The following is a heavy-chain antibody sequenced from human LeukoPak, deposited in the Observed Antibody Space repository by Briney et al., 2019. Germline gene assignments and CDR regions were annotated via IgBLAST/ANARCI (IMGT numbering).Heavy chain of an antibody. Sequence: GGSLRLSCAASGFTVSSNYMSRVRQAPGKGLEWVSVIYSGGSTYYADSVKGRFTISRDNSKNTLYLQMNSLRAEDTAVYYCARESRWEELTPGYMDVWGKGTTVTVSS. CDR1: GFTVSSNY. V-gene: IGHV3-53*01. D-gene: IGHD3-16*01. CDR2: IYSGGST. CDR3: ARESRWEELTPGYMDV. J-gene: IGHJ6*03.